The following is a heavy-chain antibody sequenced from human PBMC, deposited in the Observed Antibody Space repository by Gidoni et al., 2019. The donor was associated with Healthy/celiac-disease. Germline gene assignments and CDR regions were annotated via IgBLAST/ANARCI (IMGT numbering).Heavy chain of an antibody. J-gene: IGHJ4*02. V-gene: IGHV5-51*01. CDR3: ARWVQAMGAPRDY. D-gene: IGHD5-18*01. CDR2: IYPGDSDT. CDR1: GSSFTSSW. Sequence: EVQLVQSGAEVKKPGASLRISCKGSGSSFTSSWIGWVRQMPGKGLEWMGIIYPGDSDTRYSPSFQGQVTISSDKSISTAYLQWSSLKASDTAMYYCARWVQAMGAPRDYWGQGTLVTVSS.